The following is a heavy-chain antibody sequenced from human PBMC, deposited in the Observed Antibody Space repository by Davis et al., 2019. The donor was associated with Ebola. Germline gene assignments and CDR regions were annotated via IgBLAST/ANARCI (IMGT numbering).Heavy chain of an antibody. V-gene: IGHV3-30*14. CDR3: ARGGITMVQGVITYYYYHGMDV. J-gene: IGHJ6*02. Sequence: GESLKISCAASGFTFSSYAMHWVRQAPGKGLEWVAVISYDGSNKYYADSVKGRFTISRDNSKNTLYLQMNSLRAEDTAVYYCARGGITMVQGVITYYYYHGMDVWGQGTTVTASS. CDR2: ISYDGSNK. CDR1: GFTFSSYA. D-gene: IGHD3-10*01.